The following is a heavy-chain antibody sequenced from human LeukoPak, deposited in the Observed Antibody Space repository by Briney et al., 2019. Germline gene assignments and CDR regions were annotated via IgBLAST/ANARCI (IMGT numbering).Heavy chain of an antibody. CDR1: GFTFSNHW. CDR2: INRGGNRT. V-gene: IGHV3-74*01. D-gene: IGHD5-18*01. CDR3: ARGGSDTAMAHDY. Sequence: QPGGSLRLSCAASGFTFSNHWMHWVRQAPGKGLMWVSRINRGGNRTDYADSVKGRFTISRDDAKNTLYLQLNSLRAEDTAVYFCARGGSDTAMAHDYWGQGTLVTVSS. J-gene: IGHJ4*02.